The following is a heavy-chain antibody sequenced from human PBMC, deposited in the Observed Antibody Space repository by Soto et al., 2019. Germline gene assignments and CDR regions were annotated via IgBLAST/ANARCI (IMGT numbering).Heavy chain of an antibody. J-gene: IGHJ3*02. V-gene: IGHV4-39*01. CDR3: ARHVNGKYGDDSFEN. Sequence: QLQLQESGPGLVKPSETLSLTCTISGGSLSSNDYFWGWIRQPPGKGLEWVGTIHFRGKISYSRSLKRRVTISVDTFENQFSLMLSSVTAADTAFYYCARHVNGKYGDDSFENWGQGTRVTVSS. CDR1: GGSLSSNDYF. D-gene: IGHD3-10*01. CDR2: IHFRGKI.